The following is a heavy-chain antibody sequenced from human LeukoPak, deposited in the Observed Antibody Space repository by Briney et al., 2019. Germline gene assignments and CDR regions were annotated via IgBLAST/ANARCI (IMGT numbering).Heavy chain of an antibody. V-gene: IGHV3-23*01. CDR2: ISDSGGRT. J-gene: IGHJ4*02. D-gene: IGHD3-22*01. Sequence: GGSLRLSCAVSGITLSNYGMSWVRQAPGKRLEWVAGISDSGGRTNSADSVKGRFTISKDNPKNTLYLQMNRLRAEDTAVYFCARRGVVIRVILVGFHKEAFYFDSWGQGALVTVSS. CDR3: ARRGVVIRVILVGFHKEAFYFDS. CDR1: GITLSNYG.